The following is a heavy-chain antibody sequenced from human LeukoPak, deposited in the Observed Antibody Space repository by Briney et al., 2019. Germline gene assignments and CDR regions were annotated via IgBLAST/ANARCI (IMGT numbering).Heavy chain of an antibody. CDR1: GYTFTSYY. CDR3: ARGYGYCSSTSCYSDAFDI. V-gene: IGHV1-46*01. Sequence: ASVKVSCKASGYTFTSYYMHWVRQAPGQGLEWMGIINPSGGSTSYAQKFQGRVTITTDESTSTAYMELSSLRSEDTAVYYCARGYGYCSSTSCYSDAFDIWGQGTMVTVSS. J-gene: IGHJ3*02. D-gene: IGHD2-2*02. CDR2: INPSGGST.